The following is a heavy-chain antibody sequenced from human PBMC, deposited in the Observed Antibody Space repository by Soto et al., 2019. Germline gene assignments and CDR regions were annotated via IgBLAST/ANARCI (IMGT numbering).Heavy chain of an antibody. Sequence: QLQLQESGPGLVKPSETLSLTCTVSGGSISSSSYYWGWIRQPPGKGLEWIGSIYYSGSTYYNPSLKSRVTISVDTSNTQFSLKLSSVTAADTAVYYCASQQLVHYYYDMDVWGQGTTVTVSS. CDR3: ASQQLVHYYYDMDV. CDR2: IYYSGST. J-gene: IGHJ6*02. D-gene: IGHD6-13*01. V-gene: IGHV4-39*01. CDR1: GGSISSSSYY.